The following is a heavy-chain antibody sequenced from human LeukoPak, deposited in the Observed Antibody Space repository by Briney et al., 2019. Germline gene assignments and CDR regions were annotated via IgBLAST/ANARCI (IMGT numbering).Heavy chain of an antibody. CDR3: ARRIWYHDILTAYNI. CDR2: IYHSGST. Sequence: SETLSLTCAVSDYSISSGYHWGWIRQPPGKGLEWIGNIYHSGSTYYNSSLKSRVTISVDTSKNQFSLNLSSVTAADTAVYYCARRIWYHDILTAYNIWGQGTPVTVSS. D-gene: IGHD3-9*01. CDR1: DYSISSGYH. V-gene: IGHV4-38-2*01. J-gene: IGHJ4*02.